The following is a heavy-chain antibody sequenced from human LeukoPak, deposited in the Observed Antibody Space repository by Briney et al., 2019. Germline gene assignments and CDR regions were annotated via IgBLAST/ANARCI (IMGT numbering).Heavy chain of an antibody. CDR3: ARGEYYDFWSGSVFYKNFDY. D-gene: IGHD3-3*01. J-gene: IGHJ4*02. V-gene: IGHV1-18*01. CDR2: ISAYNGNT. Sequence: ASVTVSCKASGYTFTSYGISWVRQAPGQGLEWMGWISAYNGNTNYAQKLQGRVTMTTDTSTSTAYMELRSLRSDDTAVYYCARGEYYDFWSGSVFYKNFDYWGQGTLVTVSS. CDR1: GYTFTSYG.